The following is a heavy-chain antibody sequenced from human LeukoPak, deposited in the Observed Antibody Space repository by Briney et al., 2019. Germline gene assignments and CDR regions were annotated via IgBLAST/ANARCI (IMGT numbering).Heavy chain of an antibody. Sequence: PGGSLRLSCAASGFTFSSYSMNRVRQAPGKGLEWVSSISSSSSYIYYADSVKGRFTISRDNAKNSLYLQMNSLRAEDTAVYYCARESSGSYYYYMDVWGKGTTVTISS. V-gene: IGHV3-21*01. CDR2: ISSSSSYI. J-gene: IGHJ6*03. CDR1: GFTFSSYS. CDR3: ARESSGSYYYYMDV. D-gene: IGHD1-26*01.